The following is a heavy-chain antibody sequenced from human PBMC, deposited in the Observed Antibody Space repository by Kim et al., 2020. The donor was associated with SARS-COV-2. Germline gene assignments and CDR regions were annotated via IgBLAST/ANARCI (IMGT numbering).Heavy chain of an antibody. CDR3: AKETVVVVPAAMRESDGMDV. Sequence: RFTISRDNSKNTLYLQMNSLRAEDTAVYYCAKETVVVVPAAMRESDGMDVWGQGTTVTVSS. J-gene: IGHJ6*02. V-gene: IGHV3-23*01. D-gene: IGHD2-2*01.